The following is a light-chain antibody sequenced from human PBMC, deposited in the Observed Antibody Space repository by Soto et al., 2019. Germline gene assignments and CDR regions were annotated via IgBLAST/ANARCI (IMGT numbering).Light chain of an antibody. V-gene: IGKV1-5*03. Sequence: DIQMTQSPSTLSASVGDGVTITCRASQIIGSWLAWYQQKPGKAPKLLNYKATNLQSGVPSRFSGSGSGTDFSLTISSLQPEDSATYFCQQFNDFQYTFGPGTKLEI. CDR1: QIIGSW. CDR2: KAT. J-gene: IGKJ2*01. CDR3: QQFNDFQYT.